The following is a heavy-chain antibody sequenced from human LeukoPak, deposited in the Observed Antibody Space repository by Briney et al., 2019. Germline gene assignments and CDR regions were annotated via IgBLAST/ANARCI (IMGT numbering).Heavy chain of an antibody. D-gene: IGHD3-10*01. CDR2: ISYDGSNK. J-gene: IGHJ4*02. Sequence: GGSLRLSCAASGFTFSSYAMHWVRQAPGKGLEWVAVISYDGSNKYYADSVKGRFTISRDNSKNTLYLQMNSLRAEDTAVYYCASPYYYGSGSYVDYWGQGALVTVSS. CDR3: ASPYYYGSGSYVDY. V-gene: IGHV3-30*04. CDR1: GFTFSSYA.